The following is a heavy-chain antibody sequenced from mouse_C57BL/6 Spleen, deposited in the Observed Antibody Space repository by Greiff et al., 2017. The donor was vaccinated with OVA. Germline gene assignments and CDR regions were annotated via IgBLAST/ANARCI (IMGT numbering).Heavy chain of an antibody. CDR2: ISSGSSTI. D-gene: IGHD2-4*01. J-gene: IGHJ4*01. Sequence: EVKLMESGGGLVKPGGSLKLSCAASGFTFSDYGMHWVRQAPEKGLEWVAYISSGSSTIYYADTVKGRFTISRDNAKNTLFLQMTRLRSEDTAMYYCARRYDYDGAYAMDYWGQGTSVTVSS. V-gene: IGHV5-17*01. CDR1: GFTFSDYG. CDR3: ARRYDYDGAYAMDY.